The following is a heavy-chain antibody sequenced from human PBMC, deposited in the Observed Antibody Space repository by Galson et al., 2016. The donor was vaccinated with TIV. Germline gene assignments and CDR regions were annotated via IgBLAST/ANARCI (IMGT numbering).Heavy chain of an antibody. D-gene: IGHD3-16*01. Sequence: SVKVSCKASGYTFTSHTMHWVRQAPGQRLEWMGWINVGNGNTKYVQKFKGRVTITSDTCARIAYMELSTLTSEDTAMYYCARDRLGAKRAFDIWGQGTLVTVSS. V-gene: IGHV1-3*01. CDR3: ARDRLGAKRAFDI. CDR2: INVGNGNT. CDR1: GYTFTSHT. J-gene: IGHJ3*02.